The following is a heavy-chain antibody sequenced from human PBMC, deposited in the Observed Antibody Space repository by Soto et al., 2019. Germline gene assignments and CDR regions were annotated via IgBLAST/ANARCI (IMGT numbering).Heavy chain of an antibody. V-gene: IGHV1-46*01. D-gene: IGHD6-19*01. CDR3: ARDLGGRYSNWFDP. CDR2: IHTNSGST. CDR1: GYMFTSYF. Sequence: ASVKVSCKTSGYMFTSYFMHWVRQAPGQGLEWMGRIHTNSGSTKYAPKFQGRVTITRDTSASTAYVELSSLRSEDTAVYYCARDLGGRYSNWFDPWGQGTLVTVSS. J-gene: IGHJ5*02.